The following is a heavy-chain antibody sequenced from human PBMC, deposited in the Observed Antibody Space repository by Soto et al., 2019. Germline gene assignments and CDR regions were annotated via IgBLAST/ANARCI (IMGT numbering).Heavy chain of an antibody. J-gene: IGHJ5*02. CDR3: ARHEGWTGPDQ. Sequence: SETLSLTCAVSSASICSGGGGRWVRKPPGKGLEWIAEIFHDGNTNYSPSLKSRVTISVDKSQNLFSLNVYSVTAADTAVYYCARHEGWTGPDQWGQGTLGTVSS. CDR1: SASICSGGG. D-gene: IGHD2-8*02. CDR2: IFHDGNT. V-gene: IGHV4-4*02.